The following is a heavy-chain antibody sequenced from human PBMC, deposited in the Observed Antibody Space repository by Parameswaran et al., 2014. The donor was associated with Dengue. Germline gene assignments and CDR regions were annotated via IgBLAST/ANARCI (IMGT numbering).Heavy chain of an antibody. D-gene: IGHD2-2*01. J-gene: IGHJ4*02. CDR3: ARGGVVPAAIGIYYFDY. Sequence: VRQAPGKALEWLALIDWDDDKYYSTSLKTRLTISKDTSKNQVVLTMTNMDPVDTATYYCARGGVVPAAIGIYYFDYWGQGTLVTVSS. V-gene: IGHV2-70*18. CDR2: IDWDDDK.